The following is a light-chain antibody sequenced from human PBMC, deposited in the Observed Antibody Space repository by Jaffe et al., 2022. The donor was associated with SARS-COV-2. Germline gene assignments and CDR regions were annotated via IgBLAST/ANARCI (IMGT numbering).Light chain of an antibody. J-gene: IGKJ4*01. CDR2: LGS. Sequence: DIVMTQSPLSLPVTPGEPASISCRSSQSLLHSKGYNYLDWYLQKPGQSPQLLIYLGSNRASGVPDRFSGSGSGTHFTLKISRVEAEDVGVYYCMQALQTPLTFGGGTKVEIK. V-gene: IGKV2-28*01. CDR3: MQALQTPLT. CDR1: QSLLHSKGYNY.